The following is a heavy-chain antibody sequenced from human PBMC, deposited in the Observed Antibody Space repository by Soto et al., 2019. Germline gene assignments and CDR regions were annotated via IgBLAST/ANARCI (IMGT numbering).Heavy chain of an antibody. CDR3: AKGPPGDKVDS. Sequence: QVQLQESGPGLVQPSQTLSLTCTVSGDSISSDDSNWSWIRQPPGKGLEWLGHIYSGGSIYNNPSRGGXXAXSXXMAKTPSSLNLMSVTAADAAVYSCAKGPPGDKVDSWGEGPLVAVSS. CDR1: GDSISSDDSN. D-gene: IGHD3-10*01. J-gene: IGHJ4*02. CDR2: IYSGGSI. V-gene: IGHV4-30-4*01.